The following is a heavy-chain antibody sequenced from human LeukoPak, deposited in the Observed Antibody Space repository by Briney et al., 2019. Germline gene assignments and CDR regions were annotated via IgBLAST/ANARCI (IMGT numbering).Heavy chain of an antibody. J-gene: IGHJ4*02. CDR1: GGSFSGYY. CDR3: ATSGVGATGLFDY. CDR2: INHSGST. Sequence: PSETLSLTCAVYGGSFSGYYWSWIRQPPGKGLEWIGEINHSGSTNYNPSLKSRVTISVDTSKNQFSLKLSSVTAADTAVYYCATSGVGATGLFDYWGQGTLVTVSS. D-gene: IGHD1-26*01. V-gene: IGHV4-34*01.